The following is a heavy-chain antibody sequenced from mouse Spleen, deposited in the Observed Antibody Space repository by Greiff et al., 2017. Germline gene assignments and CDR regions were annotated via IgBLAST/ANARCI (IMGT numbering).Heavy chain of an antibody. CDR3: ARSGITTVVATDYYAMDY. J-gene: IGHJ4*01. D-gene: IGHD1-1*01. Sequence: QVQLQQSGAELVRPGASVKMSCKASGYTFTSYNMHWVKQTPRQGLEWIGAIYPGNGDTSYNQKFKGKATLTVDKSSSTAYMQLSSLTSEDSAVYFCARSGITTVVATDYYAMDYWGQGTSVTVSS. V-gene: IGHV1-12*01. CDR1: GYTFTSYN. CDR2: IYPGNGDT.